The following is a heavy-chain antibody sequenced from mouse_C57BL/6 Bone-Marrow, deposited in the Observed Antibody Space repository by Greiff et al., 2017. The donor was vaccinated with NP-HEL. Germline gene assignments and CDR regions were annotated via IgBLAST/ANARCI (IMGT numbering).Heavy chain of an antibody. V-gene: IGHV1-82*01. CDR1: GYAFSSSW. CDR3: ARRYYPLDY. D-gene: IGHD1-1*02. J-gene: IGHJ2*01. Sequence: QVQLQQSGPELVKPGASVKISCKASGYAFSSSWMNWVKQRPGKGLEWIGRIYPGDGDTNYNGKFKGKATLTADKASSTAYMQLSSLTSEDSAVYFCARRYYPLDYWGQGTTLTVSS. CDR2: IYPGDGDT.